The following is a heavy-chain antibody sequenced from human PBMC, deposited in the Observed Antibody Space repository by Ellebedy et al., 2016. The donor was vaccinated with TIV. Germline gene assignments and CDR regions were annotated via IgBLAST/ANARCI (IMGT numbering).Heavy chain of an antibody. CDR3: ARVGEVEPRPHYSNSVGADY. Sequence: AASVKVSCKASGYTFTGYYMHWVRQAPGQGLEWMGWINPNSGGTNYAQKFQGWVTMTRDTSISTAYMELSRLRSDDTAVYYCARVGEVEPRPHYSNSVGADYWGQGTLVTVSS. CDR2: INPNSGGT. V-gene: IGHV1-2*04. J-gene: IGHJ4*02. D-gene: IGHD4-11*01. CDR1: GYTFTGYY.